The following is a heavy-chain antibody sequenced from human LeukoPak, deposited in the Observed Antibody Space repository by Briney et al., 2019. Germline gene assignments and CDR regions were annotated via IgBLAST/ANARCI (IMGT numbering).Heavy chain of an antibody. CDR3: ARGSTLGITMVRGANWFDP. Sequence: GGSLRLSCEASGFTSISYWMSWVRQAPGKGLEWVANIKQDGSEKYYVDSVKGRFTISRDNAKNSLYLQMNSLRAEDTAVYYCARGSTLGITMVRGANWFDPWGQGTLVTVSS. D-gene: IGHD3-10*01. V-gene: IGHV3-7*01. CDR1: GFTSISYW. J-gene: IGHJ5*02. CDR2: IKQDGSEK.